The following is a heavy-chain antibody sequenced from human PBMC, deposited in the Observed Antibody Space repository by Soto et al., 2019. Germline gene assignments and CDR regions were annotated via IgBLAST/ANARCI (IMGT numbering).Heavy chain of an antibody. V-gene: IGHV3-21*01. J-gene: IGHJ4*02. CDR1: GFAFSSSS. CDR3: AHYCISTRCYGPVFDY. Sequence: ADSLRLSYAPSGFAFSSSSKNLVLLATGKGLEWVSSIRTTNNDMYYADSVNGRFTISRDNAKNSLYLQINSLRAEDTAVYYCAHYCISTRCYGPVFDYWGQGT. D-gene: IGHD2-2*01. CDR2: IRTTNNDM.